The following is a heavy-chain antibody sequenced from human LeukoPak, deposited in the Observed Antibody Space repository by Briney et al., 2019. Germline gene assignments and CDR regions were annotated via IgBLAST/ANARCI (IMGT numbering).Heavy chain of an antibody. CDR2: ISWNSGSI. Sequence: GGSLRLSCAASGFTFDDYAMHWARQAPGKGLEWVSGISWNSGSIGYADSVKGRFTISRDNAKNSLYLQMNSLRAEDTALYYCAKVLGRRLALTPLDYWGQGTLVTVSS. CDR3: AKVLGRRLALTPLDY. J-gene: IGHJ4*02. D-gene: IGHD6-25*01. V-gene: IGHV3-9*01. CDR1: GFTFDDYA.